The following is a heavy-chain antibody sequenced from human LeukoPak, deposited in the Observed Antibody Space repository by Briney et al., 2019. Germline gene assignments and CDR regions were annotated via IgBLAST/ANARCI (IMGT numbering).Heavy chain of an antibody. CDR1: GFTFSSYA. CDR2: ISGSGGST. D-gene: IGHD2-21*02. CDR3: ARGLGPSRPQYCGGDCHPFY. J-gene: IGHJ4*02. V-gene: IGHV3-23*01. Sequence: GGSLRLSCAASGFTFSSYAMSWVRQAPGKGLEWVSAISGSGGSTYYADSVKGRFTISRDNSKNTLYLQMNSLRAEDTAVYYCARGLGPSRPQYCGGDCHPFYWGQGTLVTVSS.